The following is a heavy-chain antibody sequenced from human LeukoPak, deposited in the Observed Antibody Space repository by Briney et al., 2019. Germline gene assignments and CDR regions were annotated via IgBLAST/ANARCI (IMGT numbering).Heavy chain of an antibody. CDR1: GRFMTSGY. CDR2: FYYGGST. Sequence: KTSETLSLPCTVSGRFMTSGYWSWIRQPPGKGLESFRYFYYGGSTNYHPSCKRRVPISVGTSKNQFSLKISSVTAREPAGYYLARVASVGATRALDYWGQGTLVTVSS. D-gene: IGHD1-26*01. V-gene: IGHV4-59*12. CDR3: ARVASVGATRALDY. J-gene: IGHJ4*02.